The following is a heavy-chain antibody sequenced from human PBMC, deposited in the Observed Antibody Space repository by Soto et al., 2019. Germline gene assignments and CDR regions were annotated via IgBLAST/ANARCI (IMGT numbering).Heavy chain of an antibody. D-gene: IGHD5-12*01. CDR3: IGTYSGSSMRFDY. CDR2: VKSKTDGGTI. Sequence: EVQLVASGGGLVKPWGSLSLSGAASGFTCSNSWLTWVRQAPGKALQWVGRVKSKTDGGTINYAAPVKDRFTISSDDSKNTLYLQMNSLKTEDTAVYYCIGTYSGSSMRFDYWGQGTLVTFAS. V-gene: IGHV3-15*05. J-gene: IGHJ4*02. CDR1: GFTCSNSW.